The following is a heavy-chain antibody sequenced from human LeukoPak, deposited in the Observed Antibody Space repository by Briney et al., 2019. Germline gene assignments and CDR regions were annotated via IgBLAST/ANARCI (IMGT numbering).Heavy chain of an antibody. D-gene: IGHD2-15*01. CDR2: IYSGGST. CDR3: AREECCSVGACYSDY. Sequence: GGSLRLSCAASGFTVSSNYMSWVRQTPGKGLEWVSVIYSGGSTYYADSVKGRFTISRDNSKNTLYLQMNSLRAEDTAVYYCAREECCSVGACYSDYWGQGTLVTVSS. CDR1: GFTVSSNY. J-gene: IGHJ4*02. V-gene: IGHV3-53*01.